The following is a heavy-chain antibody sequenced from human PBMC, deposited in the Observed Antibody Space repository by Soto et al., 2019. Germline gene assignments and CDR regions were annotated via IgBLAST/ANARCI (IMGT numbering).Heavy chain of an antibody. CDR1: GFTFSSYW. CDR2: INSDGSST. V-gene: IGHV3-74*01. CDR3: ARRRITICGGGNVACDS. D-gene: IGHD3-3*01. Sequence: EVQLVESGGGLVQPGGSLRLSCAASGFTFSSYWMHWVRQAPGKGLVWVSRINSDGSSTSYADSVKGRFTISRDNAKNTLYLQMNSLGAEDTAVYYCARRRITICGGGNVACDSWGQGTLVTVSS. J-gene: IGHJ4*02.